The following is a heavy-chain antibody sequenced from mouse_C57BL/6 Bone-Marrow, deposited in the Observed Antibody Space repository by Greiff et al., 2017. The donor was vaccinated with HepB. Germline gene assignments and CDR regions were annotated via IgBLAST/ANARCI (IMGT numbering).Heavy chain of an antibody. CDR1: GYSFTGYY. CDR3: ARLPNFLWFAY. D-gene: IGHD4-1*02. Sequence: EVKLLESGPELVKPGASVKISCKASGYSFTGYYMNWVKQSPEKSLEWIGEINPSTGGTTYNQKFKAKATLTVDKSSSTAYMQLKSLTSEDSAVYYCARLPNFLWFAYWGQGTLVTVSA. CDR2: INPSTGGT. J-gene: IGHJ3*01. V-gene: IGHV1-42*01.